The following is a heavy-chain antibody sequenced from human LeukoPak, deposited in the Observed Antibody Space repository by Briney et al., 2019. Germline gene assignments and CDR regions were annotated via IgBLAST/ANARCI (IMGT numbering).Heavy chain of an antibody. V-gene: IGHV1-69*04. J-gene: IGHJ6*02. D-gene: IGHD3-3*01. CDR3: ASGGFGVVISYYYYGMDV. CDR2: IIPILGIA. Sequence: SVKVSCKASGGTFSSYAISWVRQAPGQGLEWMGRIIPILGIANYAQKFQGRVTITADKSTSTAYMELNSLRSEDTAVYYCASGGFGVVISYYYYGMDVWGQGTTVTVSS. CDR1: GGTFSSYA.